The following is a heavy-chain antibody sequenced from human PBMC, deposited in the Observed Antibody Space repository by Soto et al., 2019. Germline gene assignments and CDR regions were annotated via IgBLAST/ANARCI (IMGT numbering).Heavy chain of an antibody. V-gene: IGHV4-59*01. CDR3: ARAGGAHGIDY. D-gene: IGHD1-26*01. CDR1: GGSMSSYY. Sequence: SETLSLTCTVSGGSMSSYYWSWIRQPPGKGLEWIGYIYYSGSTNYNPSLKSRVTMSVDTSKNQFSLKLSSVTAADTAVYYCARAGGAHGIDYWGQGTLVTVS. CDR2: IYYSGST. J-gene: IGHJ4*02.